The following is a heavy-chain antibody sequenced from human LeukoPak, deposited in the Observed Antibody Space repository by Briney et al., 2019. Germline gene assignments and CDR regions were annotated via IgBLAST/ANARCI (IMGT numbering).Heavy chain of an antibody. CDR3: ATGLGVFDY. D-gene: IGHD1-14*01. Sequence: SETLSLTCSVSGGPIRNWCWNWIRQSAGKRLEWIGSICLSADINYRPSLTSRLTLSPDMSNNEISLKLTSVTAADTAVYYCATGLGVFDYWGRGILVTVSS. CDR2: ICLSADI. CDR1: GGPIRNWC. V-gene: IGHV4-4*07. J-gene: IGHJ4*02.